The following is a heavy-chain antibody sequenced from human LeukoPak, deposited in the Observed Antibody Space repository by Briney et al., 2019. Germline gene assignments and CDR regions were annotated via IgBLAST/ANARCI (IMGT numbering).Heavy chain of an antibody. J-gene: IGHJ4*02. CDR2: IKEDGSEK. V-gene: IGHV3-7*03. CDR3: ARDSSGWYASYYFDY. D-gene: IGHD6-19*01. CDR1: GFAFSSYW. Sequence: GGSLGLSCAASGFAFSSYWMRWGRRAPGKGPEWVANIKEDGSEKYYVDSEKGRFTISRDNAKNSLDLQMNSLRAEDTAVYYCARDSSGWYASYYFDYWGQGTLVTVSS.